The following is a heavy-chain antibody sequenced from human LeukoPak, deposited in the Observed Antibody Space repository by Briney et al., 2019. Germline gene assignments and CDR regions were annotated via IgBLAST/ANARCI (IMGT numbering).Heavy chain of an antibody. Sequence: SETLSLTCAVCGGSFSGYYWSWIRQPPGKGLEWIGEINHSGSTNYNPSLKGRVTISVDTSKNQFSLKLSSVTAADTAVYYCARGYYDSSGYYYVPWGQGTLVTVSS. D-gene: IGHD3-22*01. V-gene: IGHV4-34*01. CDR1: GGSFSGYY. CDR3: ARGYYDSSGYYYVP. J-gene: IGHJ5*02. CDR2: INHSGST.